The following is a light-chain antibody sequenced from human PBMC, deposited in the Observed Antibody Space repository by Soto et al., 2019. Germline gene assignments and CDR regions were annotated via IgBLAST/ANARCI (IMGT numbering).Light chain of an antibody. V-gene: IGKV1-9*01. Sequence: DIQLTQSPSFLSASVGDRVTITCRASQGISSYLAWSQHKPGKAPRLLIYAASALESGVPSRFSGSGSATEFTLTISSLQPDDFATYYCQQYSTYPWTFGQGTKVDIK. CDR1: QGISSY. J-gene: IGKJ1*01. CDR2: AAS. CDR3: QQYSTYPWT.